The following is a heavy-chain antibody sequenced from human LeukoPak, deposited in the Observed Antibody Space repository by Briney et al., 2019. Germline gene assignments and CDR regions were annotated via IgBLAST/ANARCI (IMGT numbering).Heavy chain of an antibody. Sequence: GGSLRLSCAASGFTFSDHYMDWVRQAPGKGLEWVGRTRNKANSYTTEYAASVKGRFTISRDDSKNSLYLQMNSLKTEDTAVYYCARAAYYYGSGIPQHYYYYYYMDVWGKGTTVTISS. CDR2: TRNKANSYTT. CDR3: ARAAYYYGSGIPQHYYYYYYMDV. CDR1: GFTFSDHY. D-gene: IGHD3-10*01. V-gene: IGHV3-72*01. J-gene: IGHJ6*03.